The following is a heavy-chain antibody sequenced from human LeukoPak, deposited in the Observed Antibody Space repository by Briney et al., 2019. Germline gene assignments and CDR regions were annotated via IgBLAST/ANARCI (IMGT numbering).Heavy chain of an antibody. D-gene: IGHD4-23*01. CDR3: AREAVDGNSFDY. Sequence: ASVKVSCKASGYIFTDYYVHWVRQAPGQGLEWMGWINPKSGGTIYAQKLQGRVTMTRDTSITTAYMELSRLTSDDTAIYYCAREAVDGNSFDYWGQETLVTVSS. CDR2: INPKSGGT. J-gene: IGHJ4*02. CDR1: GYIFTDYY. V-gene: IGHV1-2*02.